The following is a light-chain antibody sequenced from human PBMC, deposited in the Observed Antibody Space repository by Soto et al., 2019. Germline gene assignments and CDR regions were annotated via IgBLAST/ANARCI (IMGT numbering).Light chain of an antibody. CDR1: QGISSW. J-gene: IGKJ4*01. V-gene: IGKV1D-12*01. CDR3: HKANSFPLT. CDR2: AAS. Sequence: DIQMTQSPSSVSGSVGDRVTITCRASQGISSWLAWYQQKPGKAPKLLIYAASSWQSGVPSRFRGSGSGKALNLNIRSLQPEDFTNCSWHKANSFPLTFVGGTKVEIK.